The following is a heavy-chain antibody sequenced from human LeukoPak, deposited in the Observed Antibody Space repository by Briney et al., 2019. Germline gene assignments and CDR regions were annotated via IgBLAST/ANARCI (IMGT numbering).Heavy chain of an antibody. D-gene: IGHD3-22*01. CDR2: IYYSGRT. V-gene: IGHV4-39*01. CDR1: GDSVSRSDSY. J-gene: IGHJ1*01. Sequence: SETLSLTCSVSGDSVSRSDSYWDWIRQPPGKGLEWIGTIYYSGRTYYSPSLKSRVTMSVDPSDNQFSLTLRPVTAADTAVYYCARRRYYDGSGYLEWGQGTLLSVSS. CDR3: ARRRYYDGSGYLE.